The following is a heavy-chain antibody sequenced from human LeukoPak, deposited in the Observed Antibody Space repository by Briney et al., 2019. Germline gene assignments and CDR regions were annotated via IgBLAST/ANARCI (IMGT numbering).Heavy chain of an antibody. D-gene: IGHD5-18*01. Sequence: ASVKVSCKASGYSFTTYYVHWVRQAPGQGLEWMGWINPNSGGTNYAQKFQGRVTMTRDTSISTAYMELSRLRSDDTAVYYCAREYSYGLYFDYWGQGTLVTVSS. CDR1: GYSFTTYY. CDR3: AREYSYGLYFDY. CDR2: INPNSGGT. J-gene: IGHJ4*02. V-gene: IGHV1-2*02.